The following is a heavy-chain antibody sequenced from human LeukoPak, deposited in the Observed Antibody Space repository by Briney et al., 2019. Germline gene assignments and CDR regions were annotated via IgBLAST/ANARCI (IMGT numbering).Heavy chain of an antibody. D-gene: IGHD4-17*01. CDR3: ARTTVTTSVLDY. CDR1: GGSISSSSFS. V-gene: IGHV4-39*07. CDR2: IYYSGST. Sequence: SETLSLTCTVSGGSISSSSFSWGWIRQPPGKGLEWIGSIYYSGSTYYNPSLKSRVTTSVDTSKNQFSLKLSSVTAADTAVYYCARTTVTTSVLDYWGQGTLVTVSS. J-gene: IGHJ4*02.